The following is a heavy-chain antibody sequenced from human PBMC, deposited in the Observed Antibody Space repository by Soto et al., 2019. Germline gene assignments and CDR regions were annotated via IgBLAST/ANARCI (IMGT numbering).Heavy chain of an antibody. V-gene: IGHV3-30*03. CDR2: ILYDGSNK. CDR3: ERGEAIFGVVIRRAMDV. J-gene: IGHJ6*02. CDR1: GFTFSSYE. D-gene: IGHD3-3*01. Sequence: HPGGSLRLSCAASGFTFSSYEMNWVRQAPGKGLEWVAVILYDGSNKYYADSVKGRFTISRDNSKNTLHLQMNSLRAEDTAVYYCERGEAIFGVVIRRAMDVWGQGTTVTVSS.